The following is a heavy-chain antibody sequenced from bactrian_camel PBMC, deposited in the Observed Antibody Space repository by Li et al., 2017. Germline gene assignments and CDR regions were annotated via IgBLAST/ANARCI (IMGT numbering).Heavy chain of an antibody. D-gene: IGHD6*01. J-gene: IGHJ4*01. CDR3: AAGFVRLDLLGDYEYAH. Sequence: VQLVESGGGSVQVGGSLRLSCTASGISSYFMGWFRQAPGKECEGVATIHSAGHYTRYADSVKGRFTLSQDNAKKTVYLQMDSLKPEDTAMYYCAAGFVRLDLLGDYEYAHWGQGTQVTVS. V-gene: IGHV3S40*01. CDR2: IHSAGHYT. CDR1: GISSYF.